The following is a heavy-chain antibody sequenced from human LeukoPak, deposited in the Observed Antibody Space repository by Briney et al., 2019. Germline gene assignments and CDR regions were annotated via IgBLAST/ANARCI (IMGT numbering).Heavy chain of an antibody. CDR3: AREEYSSSWYY. CDR2: INPSGGST. D-gene: IGHD6-13*01. CDR1: GYTFTSYY. V-gene: IGHV1-46*01. J-gene: IGHJ4*02. Sequence: ASVKVSCKASGYTFTSYYMHWVRQAPGQGLEWMGIINPSGGSTSYAQKFQGRVTITRNTSISTAYMELSSLRSEDTAVYYCAREEYSSSWYYWGQGTLVTVSS.